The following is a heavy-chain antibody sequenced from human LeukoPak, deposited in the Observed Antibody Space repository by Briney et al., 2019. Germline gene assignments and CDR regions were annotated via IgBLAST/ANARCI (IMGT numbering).Heavy chain of an antibody. D-gene: IGHD6-19*01. J-gene: IGHJ4*02. CDR1: GGSISSYY. CDR3: AREGIAVAGSIDY. CDR2: IYYSGST. Sequence: PSESLSLTCTVSGGSISSYYGSWIRQPPGKGLEWIGYIYYSGSTNYNPSLKSRVTISVDTSKNQFSLKLSSVTAADTAVYYCAREGIAVAGSIDYWGQGTLVTVSS. V-gene: IGHV4-59*01.